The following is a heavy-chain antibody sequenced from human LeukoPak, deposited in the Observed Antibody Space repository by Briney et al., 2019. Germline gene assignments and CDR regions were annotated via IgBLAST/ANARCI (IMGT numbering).Heavy chain of an antibody. Sequence: GGSLRLSCAAPGFTFTNYWMHWVRQAAGKGLVWVSRINGDGSNTTYADSVKGRFTISRGNAKNTLYLQMNSLRAEDTAVYYCARAMPHDNWFDPWGQGSLVTVSS. V-gene: IGHV3-74*03. D-gene: IGHD2-2*01. CDR2: INGDGSNT. CDR1: GFTFTNYW. J-gene: IGHJ5*02. CDR3: ARAMPHDNWFDP.